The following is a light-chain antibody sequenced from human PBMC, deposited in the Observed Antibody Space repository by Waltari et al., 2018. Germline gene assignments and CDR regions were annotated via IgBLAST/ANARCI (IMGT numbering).Light chain of an antibody. V-gene: IGKV3-11*01. Sequence: EIVLTQSPATLSLSPGERATLSCRASQSLNNYVAWYQQKPGQAPRLLIFDSSNRPPGIPARFSGSGSGTDFTLTISSLEPDDFAVYYCQQRSNWPSYAFGPGTKLEIK. J-gene: IGKJ2*01. CDR2: DSS. CDR1: QSLNNY. CDR3: QQRSNWPSYA.